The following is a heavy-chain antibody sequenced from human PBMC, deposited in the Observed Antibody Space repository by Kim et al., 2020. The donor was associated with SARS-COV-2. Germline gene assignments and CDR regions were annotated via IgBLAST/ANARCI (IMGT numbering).Heavy chain of an antibody. CDR3: ARDSTSKRYFDWLNGAYYYYGMDV. J-gene: IGHJ6*02. V-gene: IGHV1-69*13. D-gene: IGHD3-9*01. CDR1: GGTFSSYA. CDR2: IIPIFGTA. Sequence: SVKVSCKASGGTFSSYAISWVRRAPGQGLEWMGGIIPIFGTANYAQKFQGRVTITADESTSTAYMELSSLRSEDTAVYYCARDSTSKRYFDWLNGAYYYYGMDVWGQGTTVTVSS.